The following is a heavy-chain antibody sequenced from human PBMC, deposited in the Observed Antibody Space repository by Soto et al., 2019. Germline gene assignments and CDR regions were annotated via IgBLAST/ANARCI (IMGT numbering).Heavy chain of an antibody. CDR1: GGSISSSSYY. J-gene: IGHJ6*03. D-gene: IGHD6-6*01. CDR3: ASSSSYYYYMDV. Sequence: SETLSLTCTVSGGSISSSSYYWGWIRQPPGKGLEWIGSIYYSGSTYYNPSLKSRVTISVDTSKNQFSLKLSSVTAADTAVYYCASSSSYYYYMDVWGKGTTVTVSS. CDR2: IYYSGST. V-gene: IGHV4-39*01.